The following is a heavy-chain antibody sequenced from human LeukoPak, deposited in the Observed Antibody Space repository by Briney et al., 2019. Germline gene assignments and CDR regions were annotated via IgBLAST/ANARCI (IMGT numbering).Heavy chain of an antibody. D-gene: IGHD3-22*01. CDR1: GGSISSYY. CDR2: IYYSGST. CDR3: ARATTYYYDSSGYWEDY. J-gene: IGHJ4*02. V-gene: IGHV4-59*08. Sequence: SETLSLTCTVSGGSISSYYWSWIRQPPGKGLEWIGYIYYSGSTNYNPSLKSRVTISVDTSKNQFSLKLSSVTAADTAVYYCARATTYYYDSSGYWEDYWGQGTLVTVSS.